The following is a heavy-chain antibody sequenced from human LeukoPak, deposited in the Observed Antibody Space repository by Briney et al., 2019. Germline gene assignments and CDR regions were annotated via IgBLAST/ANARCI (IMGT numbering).Heavy chain of an antibody. J-gene: IGHJ6*02. D-gene: IGHD1-7*01. CDR3: ARHKGAGTPNYDGMGV. CDR2: IFYSGTT. V-gene: IGHV4-39*01. CDR1: GGSISSSGYY. Sequence: SENLSRNCIVSGGSISSSGYYWGWVRQPPGKGLEWVASIFYSGTTYYNPALKSRLTISIDTSKTQFSLKLDSLTAADTAVYYCARHKGAGTPNYDGMGVWGQGKTVTVSS.